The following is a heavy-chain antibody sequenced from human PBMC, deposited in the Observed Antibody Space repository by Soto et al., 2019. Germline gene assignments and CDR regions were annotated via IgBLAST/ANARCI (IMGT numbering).Heavy chain of an antibody. V-gene: IGHV1-3*01. J-gene: IGHJ4*02. CDR1: GYTFTSPA. Sequence: GASVKVSCKASGYTFTSPATHWVRQAPGQRLEWMGWIKAGNGDIKYSQKFQGRVTITTDTSASTAYIELSSLRSEDTAVYYCARVMLGGHSDYWGQGTLVTVSS. D-gene: IGHD2-15*01. CDR3: ARVMLGGHSDY. CDR2: IKAGNGDI.